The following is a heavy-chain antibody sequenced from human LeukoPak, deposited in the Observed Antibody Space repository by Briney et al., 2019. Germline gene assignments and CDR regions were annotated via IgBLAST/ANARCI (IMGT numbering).Heavy chain of an antibody. J-gene: IGHJ6*02. Sequence: GGSLRLSCAASGFTVSSNFMSWVRQAPGKGLEWVSVIHSDGSTYYADSVKGRFTISRDNSKNTLYLQMNSLRAEDTAVYYCARDAVTAPPYYYYGMDVWGQGTTVTVSS. V-gene: IGHV3-53*01. D-gene: IGHD2-21*02. CDR1: GFTVSSNF. CDR3: ARDAVTAPPYYYYGMDV. CDR2: IHSDGST.